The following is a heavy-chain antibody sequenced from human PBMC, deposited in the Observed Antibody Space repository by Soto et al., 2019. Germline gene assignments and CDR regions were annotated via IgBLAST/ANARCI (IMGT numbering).Heavy chain of an antibody. Sequence: EVQLVESGGGLVQPGGSLRLSCAASGFTFSSYSMNWVRQAPGRGLEWVSYISSSSSTIYYADSVKGRFTISRDNAKNPLYLQMNSLRDEDTAVYYCASEYLGFYWGQGTLVTVSS. J-gene: IGHJ4*02. V-gene: IGHV3-48*02. CDR1: GFTFSSYS. CDR2: ISSSSSTI. D-gene: IGHD2-2*02. CDR3: ASEYLGFY.